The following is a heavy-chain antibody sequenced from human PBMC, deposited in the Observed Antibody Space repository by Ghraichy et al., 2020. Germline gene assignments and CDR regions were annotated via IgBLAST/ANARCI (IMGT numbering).Heavy chain of an antibody. D-gene: IGHD3-10*01. Sequence: GGSLRLSCAASGFTFSNAWMSWVRQAPGKGLEWVGRIKSKTDGGTTDYAAPVKGRFTISRDDSKNTLYLQMNSLKTEDTAVYYCTTSRAYYYGSGRDYWGQGTLVTVSS. CDR1: GFTFSNAW. J-gene: IGHJ4*02. CDR2: IKSKTDGGTT. V-gene: IGHV3-15*01. CDR3: TTSRAYYYGSGRDY.